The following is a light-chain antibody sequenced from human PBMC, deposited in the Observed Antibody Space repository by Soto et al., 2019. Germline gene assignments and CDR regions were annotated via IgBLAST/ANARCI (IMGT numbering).Light chain of an antibody. CDR1: QDIKNY. J-gene: IGKJ4*01. V-gene: IGKV1-33*01. CDR2: DAS. CDR3: QQYDNRPLT. Sequence: DIQMTQSPSSLPASVGDRVTITCQASQDIKNYLNWYQQKSGKAPKLLIYDASDLETGVPSRFSGSGSGTDFTFTINSLQPEDIATYYCQQYDNRPLTFGGGTKVEIK.